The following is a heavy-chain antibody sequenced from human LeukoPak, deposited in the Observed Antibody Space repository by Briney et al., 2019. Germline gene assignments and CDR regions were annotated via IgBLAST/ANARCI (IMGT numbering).Heavy chain of an antibody. CDR2: IYSGGST. J-gene: IGHJ4*02. CDR1: GFTVSSNY. Sequence: GGSLRLSCAASGFTVSSNYMSWVRQAPGKGLEWVSVIYSGGSTNYADSAKGRFTISRDNSKNTLYLQMNSLRAEDTAVYYCARGSYGSGNYYLDYWGQGTLVTVSS. V-gene: IGHV3-66*01. D-gene: IGHD3-10*01. CDR3: ARGSYGSGNYYLDY.